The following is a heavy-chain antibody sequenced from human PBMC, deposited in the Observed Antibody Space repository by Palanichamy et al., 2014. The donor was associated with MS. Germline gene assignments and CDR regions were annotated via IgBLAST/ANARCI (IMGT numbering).Heavy chain of an antibody. CDR2: IYHSGTT. J-gene: IGHJ2*01. CDR1: GGSMRSTNW. Sequence: QVQLQESGPGLVKPSGTLSLTCAVSGGSMRSTNWWSWVRQSPEMGLEWIGEIYHSGTTNYNPSLKSRVTILVDKSRNQFSLNVRSVTAADTAIYYCAGRTGASDWYFDVWGRGTLVTVSS. D-gene: IGHD1/OR15-1a*01. V-gene: IGHV4-4*02. CDR3: AGRTGASDWYFDV.